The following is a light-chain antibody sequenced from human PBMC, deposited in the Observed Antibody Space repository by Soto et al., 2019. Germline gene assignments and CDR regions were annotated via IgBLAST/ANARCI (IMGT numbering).Light chain of an antibody. CDR2: KAS. J-gene: IGKJ5*01. CDR3: QQYNSYSIP. V-gene: IGKV1-5*03. CDR1: QSISSW. Sequence: MYLSPSALSANIGDRVTITFGASQSISSWLAWYQQKPGKAPKLLIYKASSLESGVPSRFSGSGSGTEFTLTISSLQPDDFTPYYCQQYNSYSIPFCQGTLL.